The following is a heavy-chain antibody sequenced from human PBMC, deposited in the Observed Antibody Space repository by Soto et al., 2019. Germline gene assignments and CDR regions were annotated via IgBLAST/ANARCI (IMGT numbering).Heavy chain of an antibody. J-gene: IGHJ6*02. CDR2: INPNSGGT. Sequence: ASVKVSCKASGYTFTGYYSHWVRQAPGQGLEWMGWINPNSGGTNYAQKFQGWVTMTRDTSISTAYMELSRLRSDDTAVYYCARSGSDKYYYYYYRMDVWGQGTTVTVSS. D-gene: IGHD6-25*01. CDR1: GYTFTGYY. CDR3: ARSGSDKYYYYYYRMDV. V-gene: IGHV1-2*04.